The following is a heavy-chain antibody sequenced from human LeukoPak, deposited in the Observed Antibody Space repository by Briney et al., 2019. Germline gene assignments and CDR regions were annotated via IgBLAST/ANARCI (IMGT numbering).Heavy chain of an antibody. V-gene: IGHV4-31*03. J-gene: IGHJ6*02. D-gene: IGHD5-18*01. CDR2: IYYSGST. CDR3: ARESPSDTAMPWVYYYYGMGV. CDR1: GGSISSGGYY. Sequence: SETLSLTCTVSGGSISSGGYYWSWIRQHPGKGLEWIGYIYYSGSTYYNPSLKSRVTISVDTSKNQFSLKLSSVTAADTAVYYCARESPSDTAMPWVYYYYGMGVWGQGTTVTVSS.